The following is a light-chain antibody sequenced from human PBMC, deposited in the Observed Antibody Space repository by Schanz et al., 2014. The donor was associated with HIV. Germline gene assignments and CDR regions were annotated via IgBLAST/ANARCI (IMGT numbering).Light chain of an antibody. V-gene: IGLV2-14*02. CDR3: SSYTGTTTLV. CDR1: SSDVGSYNL. J-gene: IGLJ3*02. CDR2: EDR. Sequence: QSALTQPASVSGSPGQSITISCTGSSSDVGSYNLFSRVQHHPGKAPKLMIYEDRNRPSGVSDRFSGSKSGNTASLTISGLQTEDEANYYCSSYTGTTTLVFGGGTKLTVL.